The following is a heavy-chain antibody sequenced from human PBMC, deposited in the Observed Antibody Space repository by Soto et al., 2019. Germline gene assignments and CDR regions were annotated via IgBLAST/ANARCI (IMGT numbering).Heavy chain of an antibody. D-gene: IGHD3-16*02. CDR3: ARVGRDVWGSYPLS. Sequence: QVQLVQSGAEVKKPGSSVKVSCKASGGTFSSYAISWVRQAPGQGLEWMGGIIPIFGTANYAQKLQGRVTIIADKSTSTDYMELSSLRSEDTAVYYCARVGRDVWGSYPLSWGQGTLVTVSS. CDR2: IIPIFGTA. J-gene: IGHJ4*02. V-gene: IGHV1-69*06. CDR1: GGTFSSYA.